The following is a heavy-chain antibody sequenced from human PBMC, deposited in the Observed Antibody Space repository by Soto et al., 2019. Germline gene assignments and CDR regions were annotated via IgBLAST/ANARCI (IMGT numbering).Heavy chain of an antibody. CDR2: INPNGGST. Sequence: ASVKVSCKASGYIFINYYIHWVRQAPGQGLEWIGIINPNGGSTNYAQKFRGRVTMARDTSTSTVYMDLSSLRSEDTAVYYCAIDILTGYYPDDAFDIWGQGTMVTVSS. CDR1: GYIFINYY. CDR3: AIDILTGYYPDDAFDI. V-gene: IGHV1-46*01. J-gene: IGHJ3*02. D-gene: IGHD3-9*01.